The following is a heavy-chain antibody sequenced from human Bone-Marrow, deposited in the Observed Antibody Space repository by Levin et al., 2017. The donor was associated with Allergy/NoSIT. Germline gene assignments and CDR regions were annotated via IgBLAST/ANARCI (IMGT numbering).Heavy chain of an antibody. J-gene: IGHJ6*02. CDR1: GFTVSSSY. V-gene: IGHV3-53*01. Sequence: GGSLRLSCAASGFTVSSSYMAWVRQAPGKGLEWVSVIYSGGSTYYADSVQGRFTISRDESKNTVSLQMDSLRAEDTAVYYCARADTYGYYRFDDMDVWGQGTTVTVFS. D-gene: IGHD5-18*01. CDR3: ARADTYGYYRFDDMDV. CDR2: IYSGGST.